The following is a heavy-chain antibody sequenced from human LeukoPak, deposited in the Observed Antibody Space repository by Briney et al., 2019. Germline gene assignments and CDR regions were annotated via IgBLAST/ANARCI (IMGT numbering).Heavy chain of an antibody. V-gene: IGHV3-23*01. D-gene: IGHD2-15*01. J-gene: IGHJ3*02. Sequence: PGGSLRLSCAASGFTFSSYAMSWVRQAPGKGLEWVSAISGSGGSTYYADSVKGRFTISRDNSKNTLYLQMNSLRAEDTAVYYCAWCSGGSCSPGDAFDIWGQGTMVTVSS. CDR1: GFTFSSYA. CDR2: ISGSGGST. CDR3: AWCSGGSCSPGDAFDI.